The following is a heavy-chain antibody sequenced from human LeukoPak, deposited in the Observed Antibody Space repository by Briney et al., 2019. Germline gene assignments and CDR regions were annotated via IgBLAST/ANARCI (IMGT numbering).Heavy chain of an antibody. CDR3: ARRVGSIHCDY. V-gene: IGHV3-48*01. CDR1: GFTFSSYS. D-gene: IGHD1-26*01. Sequence: PGGSLRLSCAASGFTFSSYSVNWVRQAPGRGLEWVSFISVSGDSIYHADSVKGRFTISRDNAKNALYLQMNSLRAEDTAVYYCARRVGSIHCDYWREGTLVTVSS. CDR2: ISVSGDSI. J-gene: IGHJ4*02.